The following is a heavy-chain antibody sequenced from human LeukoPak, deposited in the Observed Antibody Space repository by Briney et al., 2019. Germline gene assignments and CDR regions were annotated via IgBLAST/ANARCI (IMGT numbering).Heavy chain of an antibody. CDR2: ISSYSSYI. V-gene: IGHV3-21*01. J-gene: IGHJ4*02. CDR3: AKPVAGDRYFDY. D-gene: IGHD3-16*01. Sequence: PGGSLRLSCVASGFTFSSYSMDWVRQAPGKGLEWVSSISSYSSYIYYADSVRGRFTISRDNAKNSLYLQMNRLRAADTAVYYCAKPVAGDRYFDYWGQGTLVTVSS. CDR1: GFTFSSYS.